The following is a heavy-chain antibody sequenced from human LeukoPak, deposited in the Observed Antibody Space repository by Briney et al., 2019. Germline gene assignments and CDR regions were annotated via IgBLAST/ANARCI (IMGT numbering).Heavy chain of an antibody. Sequence: GGSLRLSCAASGFSVSTNYMAWGRQAPGKGLEWVSIMYSGGATYYVDSVKGRFTLSRDTSKNTLFLQMNSLRAEDTAVYYCARLLQTSGEYYYYGMDVWGQGTTVTVSS. V-gene: IGHV3-66*04. CDR3: ARLLQTSGEYYYYGMDV. D-gene: IGHD3-10*01. CDR1: GFSVSTNY. CDR2: MYSGGAT. J-gene: IGHJ6*02.